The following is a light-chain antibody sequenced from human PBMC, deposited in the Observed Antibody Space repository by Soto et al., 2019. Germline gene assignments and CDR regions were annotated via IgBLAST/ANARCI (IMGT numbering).Light chain of an antibody. V-gene: IGLV1-40*01. CDR1: SSNIGAGYG. Sequence: QSVLTQPPSVSGAPGQRVTISCTGSSSNIGAGYGVPWYQQLPGKAPQLLIYNNNNRPSGVPDRFSGSKSGTSASLAITGLQAEDEADYYCSSYALNVPLGVVFGGGTQLTVL. J-gene: IGLJ2*01. CDR2: NNN. CDR3: SSYALNVPLGVV.